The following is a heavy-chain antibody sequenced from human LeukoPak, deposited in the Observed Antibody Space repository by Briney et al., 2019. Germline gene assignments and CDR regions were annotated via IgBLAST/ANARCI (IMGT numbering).Heavy chain of an antibody. CDR3: ARVERVTMVRGGVDY. CDR2: IYYSGGT. Sequence: SETLSLTCTVSGGSVSDSDYYWSWIRQPPGKGLEWIGYIYYSGGTYYNPSLKSRVTISVDTSKNQFSLKLSSVTAADTAVYYCARVERVTMVRGGVDYWGQGTLVTVSS. V-gene: IGHV4-30-4*01. J-gene: IGHJ4*02. CDR1: GGSVSDSDYY. D-gene: IGHD3-10*01.